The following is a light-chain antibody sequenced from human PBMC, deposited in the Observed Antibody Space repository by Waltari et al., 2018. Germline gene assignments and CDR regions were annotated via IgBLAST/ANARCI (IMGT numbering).Light chain of an antibody. CDR3: QQFHSLPYT. Sequence: DIQMTQSPSSLSAYVGDRVTLTCQATQDITTSLSWFQQKPGEAPRLLIYDASTLQPGVPSRFSGTGSATGFSLTITSLQLDDSATYYCQQFHSLPYTFARGTKLHIK. CDR2: DAS. V-gene: IGKV1-33*01. CDR1: QDITTS. J-gene: IGKJ2*01.